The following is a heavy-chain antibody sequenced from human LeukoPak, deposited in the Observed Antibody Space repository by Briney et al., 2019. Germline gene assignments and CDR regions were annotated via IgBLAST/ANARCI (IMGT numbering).Heavy chain of an antibody. Sequence: PSETLSLTCAVYGGSFSGYYWSWIRQPSGKGLEWIGEINHSGSTNYNPSLKSRVTISVDTSKNQFSLKLSSVTAADTAVYYCARQSWIVVKSNWFDPWGQGTLVTVSS. CDR3: ARQSWIVVKSNWFDP. J-gene: IGHJ5*02. V-gene: IGHV4-34*01. D-gene: IGHD2-2*01. CDR2: INHSGST. CDR1: GGSFSGYY.